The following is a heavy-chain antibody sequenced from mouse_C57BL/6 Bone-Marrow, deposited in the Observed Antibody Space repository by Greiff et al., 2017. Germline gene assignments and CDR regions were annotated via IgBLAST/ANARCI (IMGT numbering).Heavy chain of an antibody. D-gene: IGHD1-1*01. CDR2: IDPENGDT. CDR3: YYGSSSSTYYFDY. Sequence: VQLQQSGAELVRPGASVKLSCTASGFNIKDAYMHWVKQRPEQGLEWIGWIDPENGDTEYASKFQGKATITADTSSNTAYLQLSSLTSEDTAVYYCYYGSSSSTYYFDYWGQGTTLTVSS. J-gene: IGHJ2*01. CDR1: GFNIKDAY. V-gene: IGHV14-4*01.